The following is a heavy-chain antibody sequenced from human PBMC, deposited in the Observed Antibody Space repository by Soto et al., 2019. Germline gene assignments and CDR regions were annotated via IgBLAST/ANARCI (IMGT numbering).Heavy chain of an antibody. CDR2: IYYSWST. Sequence: PSETLSLTCTVSVGSISSGYYYLSWILHPPGKGLEWIGYIYYSWSTYYNPYLKSRVTISLDTSKNKFSLKLSSVTSADTAVYYGARDRGSYCGVLAYWAQGTLVTLSS. CDR1: VGSISSGYYY. D-gene: IGHD1-26*01. V-gene: IGHV4-30-4*01. J-gene: IGHJ4*02. CDR3: ARDRGSYCGVLAY.